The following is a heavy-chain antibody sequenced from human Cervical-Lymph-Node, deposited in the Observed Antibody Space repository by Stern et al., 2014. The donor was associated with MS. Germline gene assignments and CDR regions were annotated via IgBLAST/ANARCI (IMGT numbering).Heavy chain of an antibody. CDR3: AGASDGNSWFGSVWSPFHY. V-gene: IGHV3-30*04. J-gene: IGHJ4*02. Sequence: VQLVESGGGVVQPGRSLRLSCEASGFTFITYSMHWVRQAPGKGLEWVAVISSDGSNKWYADSVEGRFPISRDNSKNTVYLQMNSLTTEDTAVYYCAGASDGNSWFGSVWSPFHYWGQGTLVTVSS. D-gene: IGHD6-13*01. CDR1: GFTFITYS. CDR2: ISSDGSNK.